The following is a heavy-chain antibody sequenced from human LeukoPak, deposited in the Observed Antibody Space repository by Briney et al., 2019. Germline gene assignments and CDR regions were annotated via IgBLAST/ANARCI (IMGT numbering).Heavy chain of an antibody. CDR2: IYHSGST. CDR1: GYSISSGYY. Sequence: SETLSLTCAVSGYSISSGYYWGWIRQPPGKGLGWIGSIYHSGSTYYNPSLKSRVTISVDTSKNQFSLKLSSVTAADTAVYYCARTPVGRDGYNSAFDIWGQGTMVTVSS. CDR3: ARTPVGRDGYNSAFDI. V-gene: IGHV4-38-2*01. J-gene: IGHJ3*02. D-gene: IGHD5-24*01.